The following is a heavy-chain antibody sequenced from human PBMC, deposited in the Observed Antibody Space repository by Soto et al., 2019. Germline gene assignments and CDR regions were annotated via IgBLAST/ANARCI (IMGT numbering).Heavy chain of an antibody. D-gene: IGHD5-12*01. CDR3: AREKGGYELYYYYMDV. J-gene: IGHJ6*03. CDR1: GYTFISYD. CDR2: MNPNSGNT. V-gene: IGHV1-8*01. Sequence: QVQLVQSGAEVKKPGASVKVSCKASGYTFISYDINWVRQATGQGLEWMGWMNPNSGNTGYAQKFQGRVTMTRNTSISTAYMELSSLRSEDTAVYYCAREKGGYELYYYYMDVWGKGTTVTVSS.